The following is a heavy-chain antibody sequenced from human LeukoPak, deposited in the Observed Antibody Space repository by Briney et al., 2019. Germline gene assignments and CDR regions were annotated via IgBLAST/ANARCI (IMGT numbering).Heavy chain of an antibody. CDR1: GFSVSSNN. D-gene: IGHD1-14*01. CDR2: IYSGGST. CDR3: AKPARTDYADY. V-gene: IGHV3-53*01. Sequence: PGGSLRLSCAASGFSVSSNNMNWVRQAPGKGLEWVSVIYSGGSTYYTDSVKGRFTISRDNSKNTLYLQMNSLRAEDTAVHYCAKPARTDYADYWGQGTLVTVSS. J-gene: IGHJ4*02.